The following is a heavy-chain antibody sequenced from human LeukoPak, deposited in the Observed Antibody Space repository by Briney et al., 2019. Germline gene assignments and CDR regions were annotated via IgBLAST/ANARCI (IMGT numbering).Heavy chain of an antibody. CDR3: ARLTSGGYDSSFDY. J-gene: IGHJ4*02. Sequence: GESLKISCKGSGYTFTAYWIGRERQMPGKGLEWMGIIYPGDSDTRYSPSFQGQVTISADKSINTAYLQWSSLKASDTAMYYCARLTSGGYDSSFDYWGQGTLVTVSS. D-gene: IGHD6-6*01. CDR1: GYTFTAYW. V-gene: IGHV5-51*01. CDR2: IYPGDSDT.